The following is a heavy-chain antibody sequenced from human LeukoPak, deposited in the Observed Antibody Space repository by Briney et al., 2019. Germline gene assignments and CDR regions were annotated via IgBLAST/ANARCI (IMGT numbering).Heavy chain of an antibody. Sequence: SETLSLTCAVSGGSISSGGYSWSWIRQPPGKGLEWIGYIYHSGSTYYNPSLKSRVTISVDRSKNQFSLKLSSVTAADTAVYYCARGATQILQIDYWGQGTLVTVSS. CDR2: IYHSGST. V-gene: IGHV4-30-2*01. CDR1: GGSISSGGYS. D-gene: IGHD2-15*01. J-gene: IGHJ4*02. CDR3: ARGATQILQIDY.